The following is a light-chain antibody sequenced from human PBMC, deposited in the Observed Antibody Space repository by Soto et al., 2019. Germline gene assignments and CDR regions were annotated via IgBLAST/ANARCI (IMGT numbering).Light chain of an antibody. CDR3: QQYNNWPPWT. V-gene: IGKV3-15*01. CDR1: QSVSSN. J-gene: IGKJ1*01. CDR2: GAS. Sequence: EIVMTQSPATLSVSPGERATLSCRASQSVSSNLAWYQQKPGQAPRLLIYGASTRATGIPARFSGSGSGTEVPLTIISLQSEDFAVYYCQQYNNWPPWTFGQGTKVEIK.